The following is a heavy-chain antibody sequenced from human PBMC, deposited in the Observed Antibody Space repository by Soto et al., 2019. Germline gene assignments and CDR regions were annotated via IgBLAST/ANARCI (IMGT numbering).Heavy chain of an antibody. CDR2: IYYSGST. J-gene: IGHJ4*02. D-gene: IGHD3-10*01. V-gene: IGHV4-31*02. Sequence: FLTCTVPVCTIRSHSYHRSCIRQHPGNGLERIGYIYYSGSTYYNQSLKSRVTISVDRSKNQFSLKLSSVTAADMAMYDSARVTRSEGGYYGKWGQGTEVTVSS. CDR3: ARVTRSEGGYYGK. CDR1: VCTIRSHSYH.